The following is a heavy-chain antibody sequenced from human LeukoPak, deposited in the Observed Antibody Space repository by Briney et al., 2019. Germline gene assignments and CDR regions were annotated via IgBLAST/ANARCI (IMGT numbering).Heavy chain of an antibody. CDR2: INHSGST. J-gene: IGHJ4*02. CDR1: GGSFSGYY. D-gene: IGHD1-26*01. Sequence: SESLSLTCAVYGGSFSGYYWSWIRQPPGKGLEWIGEINHSGSTNYNPSLKSRVTISVDTSKNQFSLKLSSVTAADTAVYYCARRRQGSGSYCIDYWGQGTLVTVSS. CDR3: ARRRQGSGSYCIDY. V-gene: IGHV4-34*01.